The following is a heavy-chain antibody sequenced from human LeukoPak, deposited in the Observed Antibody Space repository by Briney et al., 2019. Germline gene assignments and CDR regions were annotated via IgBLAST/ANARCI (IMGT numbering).Heavy chain of an antibody. D-gene: IGHD3-10*01. CDR1: GFTFSSYS. J-gene: IGHJ4*02. V-gene: IGHV3-21*04. CDR3: TRGSSGSYYNSRFDY. CDR2: ISSSSSYI. Sequence: GGSLRLSCAASGFTFSSYSMNWVRQAPGKGLEWVSSISSSSSYIYYADSVKGRFTISRDNAKNSLYLQMNSLRAEDTAMYYCTRGSSGSYYNSRFDYWGQGALVSVSS.